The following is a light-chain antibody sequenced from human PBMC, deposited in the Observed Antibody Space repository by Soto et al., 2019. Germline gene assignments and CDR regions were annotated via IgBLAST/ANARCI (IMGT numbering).Light chain of an antibody. J-gene: IGKJ4*01. CDR1: QSISSY. CDR3: HQSYSTLP. CDR2: AAS. V-gene: IGKV1-39*01. Sequence: DIQMTQSPSSLSASVGGRVTITCRASQSISSYLNWYQQKPGKAPKLLIYAASSLQSGVPSRFSGSGSGTDFTLTISSLQPEDFATYYCHQSYSTLPLGGGTKVDIK.